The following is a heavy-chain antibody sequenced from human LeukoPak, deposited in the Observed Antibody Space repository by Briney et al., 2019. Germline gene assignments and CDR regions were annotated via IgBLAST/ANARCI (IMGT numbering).Heavy chain of an antibody. CDR2: IYHSGST. Sequence: PSETLSLTCTVSGGSISSGGYYWSWIRQPPGKGLEWIGYIYHSGSTYYNPSLKSRVTISVDRSKNQFSLKLSSVTAADTAVYYCAAYGDYVFDYWGQGTLVTVSS. CDR1: GGSISSGGYY. V-gene: IGHV4-30-2*01. D-gene: IGHD4-17*01. J-gene: IGHJ4*02. CDR3: AAYGDYVFDY.